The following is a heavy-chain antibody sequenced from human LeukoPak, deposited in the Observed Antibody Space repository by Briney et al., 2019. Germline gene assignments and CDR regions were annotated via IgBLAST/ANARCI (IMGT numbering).Heavy chain of an antibody. D-gene: IGHD4-11*01. CDR2: IYPGDSDI. V-gene: IGHV5-51*01. CDR3: ARHDSDYVIDY. J-gene: IGHJ4*02. Sequence: GESLKISCKGSGYSFTNYWIGWVRQMPGKGLEWMGIIYPGDSDITYSPSFQGQVTISADKSISTAYLQWSSLKASDTAIYYCARHDSDYVIDYWGQGTLVTVSS. CDR1: GYSFTNYW.